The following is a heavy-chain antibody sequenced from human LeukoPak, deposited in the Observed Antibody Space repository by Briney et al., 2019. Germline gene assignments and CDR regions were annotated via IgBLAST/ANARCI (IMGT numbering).Heavy chain of an antibody. CDR2: INAGNGNT. V-gene: IGHV1-3*01. J-gene: IGHJ4*02. Sequence: GASVKLSCKASGYTFTIYAMHWVRQAPGQRLEWMGWINAGNGNTRYSQKFQGRVTITRDTSASTAYMELSSLRSEDTAVYYCARDYWATGYFYYWGQGTLVTVSS. CDR3: ARDYWATGYFYY. CDR1: GYTFTIYA. D-gene: IGHD3-9*01.